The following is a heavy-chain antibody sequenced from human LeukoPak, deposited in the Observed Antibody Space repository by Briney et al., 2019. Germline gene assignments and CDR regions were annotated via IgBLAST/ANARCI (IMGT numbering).Heavy chain of an antibody. CDR1: GFTFSTYL. CDR2: ISGSGGTT. Sequence: GGSLRLSCAASGFTFSTYLMTWVRQAPGEGLEWVSAISGSGGTTYYADSIKGRFTISRDNSKNTVFLQMNSLRAEDTATYYCAKGYRWELHHWGQGILLIVSS. J-gene: IGHJ5*02. D-gene: IGHD1-26*01. CDR3: AKGYRWELHH. V-gene: IGHV3-23*01.